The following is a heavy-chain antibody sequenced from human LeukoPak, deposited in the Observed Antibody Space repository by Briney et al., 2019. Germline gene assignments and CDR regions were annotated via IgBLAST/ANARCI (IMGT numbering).Heavy chain of an antibody. CDR3: ARRSRVVDY. Sequence: PSETLSLTCTVSGGSISSSSYYWGWIRQPPGKGLEWIGSIYYSGSTYYNPSLKSRLTISVDTSKNQVSLKLSSVTAADTAVYYCARRSRVVDYWGQGTLVTVSS. CDR1: GGSISSSSYY. CDR2: IYYSGST. V-gene: IGHV4-39*01. D-gene: IGHD2-15*01. J-gene: IGHJ4*02.